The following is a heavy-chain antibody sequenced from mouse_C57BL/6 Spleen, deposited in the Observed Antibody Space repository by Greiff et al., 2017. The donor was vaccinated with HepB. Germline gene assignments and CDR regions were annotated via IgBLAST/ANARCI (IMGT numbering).Heavy chain of an antibody. J-gene: IGHJ1*03. CDR1: GYTFTSYW. CDR3: ARAGPYDGYHWYFDV. V-gene: IGHV1-50*01. Sequence: QVQLQQPGAELVKPGASVKLSCKASGYTFTSYWMQWVKQRPGQGLEWIGEIDPSDSYTNYNQKFKGKATLTVDTSSSTAYMHLSSLISEDSAVYYCARAGPYDGYHWYFDVWGTGTTVTVSS. D-gene: IGHD2-3*01. CDR2: IDPSDSYT.